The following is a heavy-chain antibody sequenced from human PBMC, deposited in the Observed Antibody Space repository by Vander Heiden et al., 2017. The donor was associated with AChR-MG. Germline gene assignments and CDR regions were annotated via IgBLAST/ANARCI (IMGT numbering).Heavy chain of an antibody. CDR1: GSTFDDYT. CDR3: AKDKGHYYYGMDV. J-gene: IGHJ6*02. CDR2: ISWDGGST. V-gene: IGHV3-43*01. Sequence: LHLVDSGGLVLQPGGSLRPSCSVPGSTFDDYTMYWVRQAPGKGLEWVSLISWDGGSTYYADSVKGRVTISRDNSKNSLYLQMNSRRTEDTALYYCAKDKGHYYYGMDVWGQGTTVTVSS.